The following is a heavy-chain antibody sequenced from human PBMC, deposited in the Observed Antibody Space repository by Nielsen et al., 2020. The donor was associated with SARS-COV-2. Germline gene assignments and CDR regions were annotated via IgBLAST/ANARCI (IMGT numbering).Heavy chain of an antibody. CDR3: ATLGGGLYYYYGMDV. CDR2: IRWNSGSI. D-gene: IGHD2-15*01. V-gene: IGHV3-9*01. J-gene: IGHJ6*02. Sequence: SLKISCAASGFTFDDYAMHWVRQAPGKGLEWVSGIRWNSGSIGYADSVKGRFTISRDNAKNSLYLQMNSLRAEDTALYYCATLGGGLYYYYGMDVWGQGTTVTVSS. CDR1: GFTFDDYA.